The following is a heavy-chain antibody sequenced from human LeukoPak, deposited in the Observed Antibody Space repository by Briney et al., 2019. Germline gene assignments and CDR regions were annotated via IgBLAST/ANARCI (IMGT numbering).Heavy chain of an antibody. D-gene: IGHD3-3*01. CDR1: GFTFSSYG. CDR2: ISYDGSNK. J-gene: IGHJ4*02. V-gene: IGHV3-30*03. Sequence: PGGSLRLSCAASGFTFSSYGMHWVRQAPGKGLEWVAVISYDGSNKYYADSVKGRFTISRDNSKNTLYLQMNSLRAEDTAVYYCARFDDFWSGSNDYWGQGTLVTVSS. CDR3: ARFDDFWSGSNDY.